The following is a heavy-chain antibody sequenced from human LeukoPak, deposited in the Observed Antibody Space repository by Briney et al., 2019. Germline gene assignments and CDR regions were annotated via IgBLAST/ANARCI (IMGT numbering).Heavy chain of an antibody. CDR1: GFAFTNAW. D-gene: IGHD6-13*01. V-gene: IGHV3-15*01. CDR2: IKSKTDGGTT. CDR3: TTEGGRYSSSWYLESHPIDY. J-gene: IGHJ4*02. Sequence: GGSLRLSCTASGFAFTNAWMSWVRRAPGKGLEWVGRIKSKTDGGTTDYAAPVKGRFTISRDDSKNTLYLQMNSLKTEDTAVYYCTTEGGRYSSSWYLESHPIDYWGQGTLVTVSS.